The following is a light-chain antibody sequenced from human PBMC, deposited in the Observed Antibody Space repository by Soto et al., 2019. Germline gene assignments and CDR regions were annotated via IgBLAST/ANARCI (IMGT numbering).Light chain of an antibody. CDR2: DAS. CDR3: QKYNSYSQT. J-gene: IGKJ4*01. Sequence: IKMTQSPPTLPSSAGGRCTITCRASQSISSWLAWYQQKPGKAPKLLIYDASSLESGVPSRFSGSGSGTEFTLTISSLQPDDFATYYCQKYNSYSQTFGGGTKVDIK. CDR1: QSISSW. V-gene: IGKV1-5*01.